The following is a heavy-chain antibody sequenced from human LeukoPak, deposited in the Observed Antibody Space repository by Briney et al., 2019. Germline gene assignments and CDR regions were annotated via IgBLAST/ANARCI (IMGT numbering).Heavy chain of an antibody. D-gene: IGHD5-12*01. V-gene: IGHV3-64*01. Sequence: GGSLRLSCAASGFTFSSYAMHWVRQAPGKGLEYVSAISSNGGSTYYANSVKGRFTISRDNSKNTLYLQMGSLRAEDTAVYYCAKDRGYSGYDLRLDYWGQGTLVTVSS. J-gene: IGHJ4*02. CDR3: AKDRGYSGYDLRLDY. CDR2: ISSNGGST. CDR1: GFTFSSYA.